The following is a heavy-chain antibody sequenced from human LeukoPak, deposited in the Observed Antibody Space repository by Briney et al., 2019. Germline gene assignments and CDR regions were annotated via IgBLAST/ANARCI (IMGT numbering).Heavy chain of an antibody. CDR1: GFTFSTYT. J-gene: IGHJ4*02. Sequence: PGGSLRLSCAASGFTFSTYTMNWVRQAPGKGLEWVSSISSSSSYIYYADSVKGRFTISRDNAKNSLYLQMNSLRAEDTAVYYCASFTVLTGGNWGQGTLVTVSS. CDR2: ISSSSSYI. D-gene: IGHD3-9*01. CDR3: ASFTVLTGGN. V-gene: IGHV3-21*01.